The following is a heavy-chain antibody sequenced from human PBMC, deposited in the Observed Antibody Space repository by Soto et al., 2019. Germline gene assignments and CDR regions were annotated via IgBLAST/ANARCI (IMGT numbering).Heavy chain of an antibody. CDR2: ISTNGDTA. Sequence: GGSLRLSCAASGFTFSNYGMNWVRQAPGKGLEWVSGISTNGDTANYADSVKGRLTISRDNSKNTLNLQMNSLRVEDTAVYYCAKESVYDYGDSYYYYYGMDVWGQGTTVTVSS. V-gene: IGHV3-23*01. J-gene: IGHJ6*02. CDR1: GFTFSNYG. CDR3: AKESVYDYGDSYYYYYGMDV. D-gene: IGHD4-17*01.